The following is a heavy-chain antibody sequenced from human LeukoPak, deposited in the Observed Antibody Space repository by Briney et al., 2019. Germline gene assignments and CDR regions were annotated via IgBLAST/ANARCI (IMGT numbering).Heavy chain of an antibody. CDR1: RFTFSTYG. CDR3: AKGFHSSGWPGNWFDP. V-gene: IGHV3-30*18. CDR2: ISYDGTNK. J-gene: IGHJ5*02. Sequence: PGRSLRLSCEASRFTFSTYGMHWVRQAPGKGLEWVTFISYDGTNKYYADSVKGRFTISRDNSENTLYLQMNSLRAEDTAVYFCAKGFHSSGWPGNWFDPWGPGILVTVSS. D-gene: IGHD6-19*01.